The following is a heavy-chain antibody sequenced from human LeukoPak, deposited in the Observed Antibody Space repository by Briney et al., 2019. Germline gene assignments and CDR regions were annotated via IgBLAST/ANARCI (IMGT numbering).Heavy chain of an antibody. CDR1: GFTFSSYA. CDR3: AKVGYDSSGILDY. CDR2: ISGSGGST. V-gene: IGHV3-23*01. J-gene: IGHJ4*02. Sequence: GGSLRLSCAASGFTFSSYAMSWVRQAPGKGLEWVSAISGSGGSTYYADSVKGRCTISRDNSKNTLYLQMNSLRAEDTAVYYCAKVGYDSSGILDYWGQGTLVTVSS. D-gene: IGHD3-22*01.